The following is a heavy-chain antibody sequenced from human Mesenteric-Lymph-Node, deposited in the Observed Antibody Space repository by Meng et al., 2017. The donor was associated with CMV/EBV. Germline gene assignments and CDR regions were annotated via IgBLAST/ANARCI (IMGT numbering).Heavy chain of an antibody. CDR2: IYPDDSNT. D-gene: IGHD6-13*01. Sequence: GESLKISCKGFEYSFNTYWIGWVRQMPGKGLEWMGIIYPDDSNTRDSPSFQGQVTLSVDKSTSTAYLQWSSLKASDTAMYYCARLAAGDTAYFDSWGQGTLVTVSS. V-gene: IGHV5-51*01. J-gene: IGHJ4*02. CDR3: ARLAAGDTAYFDS. CDR1: EYSFNTYW.